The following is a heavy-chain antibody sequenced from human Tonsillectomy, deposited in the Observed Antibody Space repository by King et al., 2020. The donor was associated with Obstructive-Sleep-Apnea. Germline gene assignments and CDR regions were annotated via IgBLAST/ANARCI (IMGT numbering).Heavy chain of an antibody. V-gene: IGHV3-23*04. CDR2: IIGKGGMS. CDR1: GFNFNTYG. J-gene: IGHJ3*02. D-gene: IGHD5-18*01. Sequence: VQLVESGGGLVQPGGSLRLSCAASGFNFNTYGLNWVRQAPGKGLEWVSKIIGKGGMSDYADSVKGRFTISRDNSKNTLYLQMNNLRVEDTAVYYCAKEDNYGYDALDTWGQGTMVTVSS. CDR3: AKEDNYGYDALDT.